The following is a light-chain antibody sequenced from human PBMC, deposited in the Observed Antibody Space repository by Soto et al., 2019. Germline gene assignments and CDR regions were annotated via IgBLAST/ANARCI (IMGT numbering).Light chain of an antibody. Sequence: QSALTQPRSVSGSPGQSVTISCTGTSRDVGGYDYVCWYQQYPGKAPKLMIFDVFRRPSGVPDRFSGSKSGDTASLTISGLQAEDEADYYCCSYAGSAAVFGTGTKVTVL. CDR3: CSYAGSAAV. J-gene: IGLJ1*01. CDR2: DVF. CDR1: SRDVGGYDY. V-gene: IGLV2-11*01.